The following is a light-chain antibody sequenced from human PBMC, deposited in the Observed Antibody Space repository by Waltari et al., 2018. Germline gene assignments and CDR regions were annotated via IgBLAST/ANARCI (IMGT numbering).Light chain of an antibody. CDR3: SSYAGSNTYMI. CDR1: SSDVGHYNL. V-gene: IGLV2-23*02. Sequence: QSALTQPASVSGSPGQSITISCPGTSSDVGHYNLVSWYQKHPGKAPQLMIYEVNKRPSGASKRFAGSKYGNTASLTISGLQAEDEAEYYCSSYAGSNTYMIFGGGTKLTV. CDR2: EVN. J-gene: IGLJ2*01.